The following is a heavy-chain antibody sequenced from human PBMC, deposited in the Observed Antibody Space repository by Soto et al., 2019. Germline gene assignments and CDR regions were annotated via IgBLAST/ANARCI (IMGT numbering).Heavy chain of an antibody. V-gene: IGHV4-61*01. J-gene: IGHJ5*02. CDR1: GGAVSGGTYY. CDR2: IYFTGST. CDR3: TRGPPRVQWFDP. Sequence: TLSLTCTVSGGAVSGGTYYWSWIRQPPGKGLEWIGHIYFTGSTNYNPSLKSRVTMSLDTSRNQFSLKLSSVTAADTAVYYCTRGPPRVQWFDPWGLGTLVTVSS.